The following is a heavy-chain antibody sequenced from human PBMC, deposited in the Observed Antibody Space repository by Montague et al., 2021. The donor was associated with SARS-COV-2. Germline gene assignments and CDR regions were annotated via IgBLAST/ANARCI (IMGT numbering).Heavy chain of an antibody. CDR2: INHSGST. CDR1: GGSFSGYY. V-gene: IGHV4-34*01. Sequence: SETLSLTCAVYGGSFSGYYWSWIRQPPGKGLEWIGEINHSGSTNYNPSLKSRVTISVDTSKTQFSLKLSSVTAADTAVYYCAVNYGSGSYSTYYYGMDVWGQGTTVTVSS. D-gene: IGHD3-10*01. J-gene: IGHJ6*02. CDR3: AVNYGSGSYSTYYYGMDV.